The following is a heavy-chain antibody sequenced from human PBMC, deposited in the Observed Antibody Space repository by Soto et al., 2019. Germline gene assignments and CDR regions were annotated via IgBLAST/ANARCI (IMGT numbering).Heavy chain of an antibody. CDR1: GFTFSDHY. J-gene: IGHJ4*02. CDR2: TRNKANSYTT. D-gene: IGHD6-13*01. CDR3: ARARRGIAAAGEYYFDY. V-gene: IGHV3-72*01. Sequence: EVQLVESGGGLVQPGGSLRLSCAASGFTFSDHYMDWARQAPGKGLEWVGRTRNKANSYTTEYAASVKGRFTISRDDSKNSLYLQMNSLKTEDTAVYYCARARRGIAAAGEYYFDYWGQGTLVTVSS.